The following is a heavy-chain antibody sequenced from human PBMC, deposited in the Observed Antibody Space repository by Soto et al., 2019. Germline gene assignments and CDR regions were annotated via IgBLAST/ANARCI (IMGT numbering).Heavy chain of an antibody. CDR3: VRQAKLTTVTANVGYYYGLDF. CDR2: MSGSGSGT. V-gene: IGHV3-23*01. D-gene: IGHD4-4*01. J-gene: IGHJ6*02. CDR1: GFRFSTYD. Sequence: DVQLLESGGGLVQPGGSLRLSCAASGFRFSTYDMSWVRQAPGKGLEWVSVMSGSGSGTYYADSVKGRFTISRDNSKNTLYLQMNSLRAEDTAVYYCVRQAKLTTVTANVGYYYGLDFWGQGTTFTVAS.